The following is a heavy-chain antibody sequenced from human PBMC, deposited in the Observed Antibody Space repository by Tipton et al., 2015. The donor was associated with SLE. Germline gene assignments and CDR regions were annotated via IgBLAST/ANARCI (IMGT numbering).Heavy chain of an antibody. CDR1: GGSFSGYY. J-gene: IGHJ4*02. CDR3: ARRNYDFWSGSFDY. CDR2: VNDGGNI. V-gene: IGHV4-34*01. D-gene: IGHD3-3*01. Sequence: GLVKPSETLSLTCAVYGGSFSGYYWSWIRQPPGKGLEWIGEVNDGGNINYNPSLMTRVTISGDTSKNQISLRLNSVTAADTAVYYCARRNYDFWSGSFDYWGQGTLVTVSS.